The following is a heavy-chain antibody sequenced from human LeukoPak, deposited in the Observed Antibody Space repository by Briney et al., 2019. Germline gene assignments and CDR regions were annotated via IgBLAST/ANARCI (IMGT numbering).Heavy chain of an antibody. CDR3: ARVTGYIVEDYFDY. CDR2: IYYSGST. Sequence: SETLSLTCAVYGGSFSDYYWSWIRQLPGKGLEWIGYIYYSGSTNFNPSLKSRVTISVDTSKNQFSLKMSSVTAADTAVYYCARVTGYIVEDYFDYWGQGTLVTVSS. V-gene: IGHV4-59*01. CDR1: GGSFSDYY. D-gene: IGHD3-22*01. J-gene: IGHJ4*02.